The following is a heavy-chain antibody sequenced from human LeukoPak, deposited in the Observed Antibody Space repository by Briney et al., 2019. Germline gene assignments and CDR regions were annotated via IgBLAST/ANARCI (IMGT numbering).Heavy chain of an antibody. V-gene: IGHV3-33*01. D-gene: IGHD6-19*01. CDR3: ARERRAPYSSGWYGPNDAFDI. CDR2: IWYGGSNK. CDR1: GFTFSSYG. Sequence: QSGRSLRLSCAASGFTFSSYGMHWVRQAPGKGLEWVAVIWYGGSNKYYADSVKGRFTISRDNSKNTLYLQMNSLRAEDTAVYHCARERRAPYSSGWYGPNDAFDIWGQGTMVTVSS. J-gene: IGHJ3*02.